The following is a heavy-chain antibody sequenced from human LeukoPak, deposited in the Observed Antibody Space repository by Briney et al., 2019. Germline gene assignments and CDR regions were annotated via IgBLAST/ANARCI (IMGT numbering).Heavy chain of an antibody. D-gene: IGHD4-17*01. CDR2: IYHSGST. V-gene: IGHV4-38-2*01. CDR3: AIRTTTVTVEIDY. CDR1: GYSISSGYY. Sequence: PSETLSLTXAVSGYSISSGYYWGWIRPPPGKGLEWIGSIYHSGSTYYNPSLKSRVTISVDTSKNQFSLKLSSVTAADTAVYYCAIRTTTVTVEIDYWGQGTLVTVSS. J-gene: IGHJ4*02.